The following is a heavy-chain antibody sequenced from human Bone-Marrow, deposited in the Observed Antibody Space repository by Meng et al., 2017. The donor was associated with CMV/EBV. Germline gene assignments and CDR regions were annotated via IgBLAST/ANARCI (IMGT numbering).Heavy chain of an antibody. Sequence: SETLSLTCTVSGGSISSYYWSWTRQPPGKGLEWIGYIYYSGSTNYNPSLKSRVTISVDTSKNQFSLKLSSVTAADTAVYYCARVRSSSWYYFDYWGQGTLVTVSS. CDR3: ARVRSSSWYYFDY. CDR2: IYYSGST. CDR1: GGSISSYY. J-gene: IGHJ4*02. D-gene: IGHD6-13*01. V-gene: IGHV4-59*01.